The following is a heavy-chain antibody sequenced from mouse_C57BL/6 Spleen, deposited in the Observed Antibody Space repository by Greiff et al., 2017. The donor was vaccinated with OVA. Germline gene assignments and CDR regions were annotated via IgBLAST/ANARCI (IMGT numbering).Heavy chain of an antibody. CDR1: GYTFTDYE. Sequence: QVQLKQSGAELVRPGASVTLSCKASGYTFTDYEMHWVKQTPVHGLEWIGAIDPETGGTAYNQKFKGKAILTADKSSSTAYMELRSLTSEDSAVYYCTSYGSSYYYAMDYWGQGTSVTVSS. CDR2: IDPETGGT. CDR3: TSYGSSYYYAMDY. V-gene: IGHV1-15*01. D-gene: IGHD1-1*01. J-gene: IGHJ4*01.